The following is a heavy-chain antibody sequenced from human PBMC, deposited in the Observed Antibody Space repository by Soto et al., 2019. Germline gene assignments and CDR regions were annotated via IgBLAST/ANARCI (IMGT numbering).Heavy chain of an antibody. CDR3: ARDLPPYGGRRSPPTGAFED. CDR2: VFGNGAGTP. V-gene: IGHV4-4*07. CDR1: GGSFTGDY. J-gene: IGHJ4*02. D-gene: IGHD3-10*01. Sequence: PSETLSLTCSVSGGSFTGDYWSWIRQPAGKGLQWIGRVFGNGAGTPIYNSLLKSRARMSADPSKRQFSLTLTSVTAADTAVYYCARDLPPYGGRRSPPTGAFEDWGQGLMVTVSS.